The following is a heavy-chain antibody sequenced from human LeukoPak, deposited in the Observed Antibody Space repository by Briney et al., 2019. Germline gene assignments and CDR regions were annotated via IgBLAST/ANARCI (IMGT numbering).Heavy chain of an antibody. J-gene: IGHJ2*01. CDR2: ISSSSSYI. CDR3: ARDRDNDWYFDL. V-gene: IGHV3-21*01. CDR1: GFTFSSYS. Sequence: PGGSLRLSCAASGFTFSSYSMNWVRQAPGKGLEWVSSISSSSSYIYYADSVKGRFTISGDNAKNSLYLQMNSLRAEDTAVYYCARDRDNDWYFDLWGRGTLVTVSS. D-gene: IGHD2-15*01.